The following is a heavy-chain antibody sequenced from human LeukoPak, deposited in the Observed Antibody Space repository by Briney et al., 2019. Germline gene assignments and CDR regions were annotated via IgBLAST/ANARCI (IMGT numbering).Heavy chain of an antibody. V-gene: IGHV4-59*12. Sequence: SETLSLTCTVSGGSISSYYWSWIRQPPGKGLEWIGYIYYSGSTNYNPSLKSRVTISVDRSKNQFSLKLSSVTAADTAVYYCARDAVDTAMVSPKYYFDYWGQGTLVTVSS. CDR3: ARDAVDTAMVSPKYYFDY. J-gene: IGHJ4*02. D-gene: IGHD5-18*01. CDR1: GGSISSYY. CDR2: IYYSGST.